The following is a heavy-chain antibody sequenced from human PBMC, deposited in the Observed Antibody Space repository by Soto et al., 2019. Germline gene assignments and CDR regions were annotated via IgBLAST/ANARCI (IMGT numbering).Heavy chain of an antibody. CDR3: ARDSSASATTYPLAY. Sequence: ASVKVSCKASGYKFINHYIHWVRQAPGVGLEWMGIINPNGGGTDCAQKFQGRVTMTTDTYASTVHMELSSLRSEDTAVYFCARDSSASATTYPLAYWGQGPLVTVSS. J-gene: IGHJ4*02. D-gene: IGHD1-1*01. V-gene: IGHV1-46*01. CDR2: INPNGGGT. CDR1: GYKFINHY.